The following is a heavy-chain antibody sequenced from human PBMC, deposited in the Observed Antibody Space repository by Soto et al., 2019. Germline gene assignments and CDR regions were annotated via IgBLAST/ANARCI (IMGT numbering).Heavy chain of an antibody. J-gene: IGHJ3*02. CDR3: ARDESITMIVVVNDAFDI. CDR2: ISAYNGNT. D-gene: IGHD3-22*01. V-gene: IGHV1-18*01. Sequence: ASVKVSCKASGYTFTSYGISWVRQAPGQGLEWMGWISAYNGNTNYAQKLQGRVTMTTDTSTSTAYMELRSLRSDDTAVYYCARDESITMIVVVNDAFDIWGQGTVVTVSS. CDR1: GYTFTSYG.